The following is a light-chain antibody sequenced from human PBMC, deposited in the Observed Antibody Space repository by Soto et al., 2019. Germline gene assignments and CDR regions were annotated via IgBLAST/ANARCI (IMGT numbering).Light chain of an antibody. V-gene: IGKV1-39*01. CDR2: TAS. Sequence: DIQMTQSPSSLSASVGDRVTITCRASQNIATYLNWYQQTPGKAPKLLIYTASTLQSGVPSRFSGSGSGTDFTLTISSLQPEDFATFYCQQSYNTPLTFVGGTKVEI. CDR1: QNIATY. CDR3: QQSYNTPLT. J-gene: IGKJ4*01.